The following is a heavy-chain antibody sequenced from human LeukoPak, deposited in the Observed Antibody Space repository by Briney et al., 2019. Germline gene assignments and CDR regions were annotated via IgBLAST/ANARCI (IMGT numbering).Heavy chain of an antibody. CDR1: GGTFSSYA. CDR2: IIPIFGTA. J-gene: IGHJ3*02. V-gene: IGHV1-69*13. D-gene: IGHD6-19*01. Sequence: SVKVSCKASGGTFSSYAISWVRQAPGQGLEWMGGIIPIFGTANYAQKFQGRVTITADESTSTAYMELSSLRSEDTAVYYCARDTGGVYSSGWYAAFDIWGQGTMVTVSS. CDR3: ARDTGGVYSSGWYAAFDI.